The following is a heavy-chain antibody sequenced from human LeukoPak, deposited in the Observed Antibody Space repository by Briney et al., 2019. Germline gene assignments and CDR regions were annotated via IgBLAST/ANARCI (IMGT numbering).Heavy chain of an antibody. V-gene: IGHV1-2*02. Sequence: ASVTVSCTASGYTFTGYYMHWVRQAPGQGLEWMGWINPNSGGTNYAQKFQGRVTMTRDTSISTAYMELSRLRSDDTAAYYCARLGDIVVVPAAIDRGGQQLVQDYWGQGTLVTVSS. J-gene: IGHJ4*02. D-gene: IGHD2-2*02. CDR1: GYTFTGYY. CDR3: ARLGDIVVVPAAIDRGGQQLVQDY. CDR2: INPNSGGT.